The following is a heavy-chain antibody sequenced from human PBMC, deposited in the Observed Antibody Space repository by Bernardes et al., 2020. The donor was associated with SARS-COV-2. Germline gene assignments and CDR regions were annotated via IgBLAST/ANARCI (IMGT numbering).Heavy chain of an antibody. V-gene: IGHV4-34*01. J-gene: IGHJ6*02. CDR1: GGSFSGYY. D-gene: IGHD2-21*02. CDR3: ARGTIVVVTATRDLYYYYYGMDV. CDR2: INHSGST. Sequence: SETLSLTCAVYGGSFSGYYWSWIRQPPGKGLEWIGEINHSGSTNYNPSLKSRVTISVDTSKNQFSLKLSSVTAADTAVYYCARGTIVVVTATRDLYYYYYGMDVGGQGTTVTASS.